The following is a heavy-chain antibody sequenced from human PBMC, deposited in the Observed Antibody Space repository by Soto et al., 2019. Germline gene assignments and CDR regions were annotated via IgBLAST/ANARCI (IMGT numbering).Heavy chain of an antibody. D-gene: IGHD6-13*01. CDR2: ISYDGSNK. Sequence: GGSLRLSCAASGFTFSSYGMHWVRQAPGKGLEWVAVISYDGSNKYYADSVKGRFTISRDNSKNTLYLQMNSLRAEDTAVYYCAKQANSSSWYFDYWGQGPLVTAPQ. V-gene: IGHV3-30*18. CDR3: AKQANSSSWYFDY. J-gene: IGHJ4*02. CDR1: GFTFSSYG.